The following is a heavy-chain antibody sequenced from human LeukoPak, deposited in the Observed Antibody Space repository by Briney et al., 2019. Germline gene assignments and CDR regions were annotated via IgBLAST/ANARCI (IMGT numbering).Heavy chain of an antibody. CDR2: IYPGDSDT. V-gene: IGHV5-51*01. D-gene: IGHD7-27*01. CDR1: GYSFTSYW. CDR3: ARHSISLGIWSGVKRYNAFDI. J-gene: IGHJ3*02. Sequence: GESLKISCKGSGYSFTSYWSGWVRQMPGKGLEWMGIIYPGDSDTRYSPSFQGQVTISADKSISTAYLQWSSLKASDTAMYYCARHSISLGIWSGVKRYNAFDIWGQGTMVTVSS.